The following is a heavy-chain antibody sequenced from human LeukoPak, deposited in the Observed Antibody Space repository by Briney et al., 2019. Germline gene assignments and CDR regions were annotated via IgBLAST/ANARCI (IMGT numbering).Heavy chain of an antibody. CDR3: ARGGYSYGYSDY. J-gene: IGHJ4*02. CDR1: GFTVSTNH. D-gene: IGHD5-18*01. V-gene: IGHV3-53*01. CDR2: IYSGGSI. Sequence: GGSLRLSCAASGFTVSTNHMSWVRQTPGKGLEWVSTIYSGGSIYYADSVQGRFTISRDNSKNTLYLQMNSLRAEDTAVYYCARGGYSYGYSDYWGQGTLVTVSS.